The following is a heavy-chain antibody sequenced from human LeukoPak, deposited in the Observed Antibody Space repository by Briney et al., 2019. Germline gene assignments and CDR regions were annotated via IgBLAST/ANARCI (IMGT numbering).Heavy chain of an antibody. V-gene: IGHV2-70*04. CDR1: GFSCITPATR. CDR2: NASLEDK. J-gene: IGHJ4*02. Sequence: SCPALVKTSQTLTLTCTFSGFSCITPATRMSLIRIPPMYALEWLARNASLEDKFSITSLKTRLHISKDPSNIPGVLTMTSNDPLNTATYYCARMATITAPSDSWGQGILVTVSS. CDR3: ARMATITAPSDS. D-gene: IGHD5-24*01.